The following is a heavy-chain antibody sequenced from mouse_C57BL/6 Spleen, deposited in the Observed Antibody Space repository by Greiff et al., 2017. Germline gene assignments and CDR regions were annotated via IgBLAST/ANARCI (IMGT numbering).Heavy chain of an antibody. V-gene: IGHV14-2*01. CDR2: IDPEDGET. Sequence: VQLQQSVAELVRPGASVKLSCTASGFNIKNTYMHWVKQRTEQGLEWIGRIDPEDGETKYAPKFQGKATLTADTSSNTAYLQLSSRTSEDTSVYYCARPFYCSISWFAYWVQGTLVTVSA. D-gene: IGHD1-1*01. J-gene: IGHJ3*01. CDR1: GFNIKNTY. CDR3: ARPFYCSISWFAY.